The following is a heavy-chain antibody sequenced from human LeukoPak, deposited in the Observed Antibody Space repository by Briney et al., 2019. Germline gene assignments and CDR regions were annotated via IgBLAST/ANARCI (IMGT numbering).Heavy chain of an antibody. D-gene: IGHD1-26*01. CDR3: AGDRWELGSYYMDV. Sequence: SETLSLTCTVSGGSISSYYWSWIRQPPGKGLEWIGYIYYSGSTNYNPSLKSRVTISVDTSKNQFSLKLSSVTAADTAVYYCAGDRWELGSYYMDVWGKGTTVTVSS. CDR1: GGSISSYY. J-gene: IGHJ6*03. V-gene: IGHV4-59*01. CDR2: IYYSGST.